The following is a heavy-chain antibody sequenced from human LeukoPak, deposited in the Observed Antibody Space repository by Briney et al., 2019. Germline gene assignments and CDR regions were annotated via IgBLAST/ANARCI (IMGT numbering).Heavy chain of an antibody. Sequence: ASVKVSCKASGYTFTSYGISWVRQAPGQGLEWMGWISAYNGNTNYAQKLQGRVTMTTDTSTRTAYMELRSLRSDDTAVYYCAREIGDYDFWSGYYPSDGMDVWGQGTTVTVSS. CDR2: ISAYNGNT. CDR3: AREIGDYDFWSGYYPSDGMDV. V-gene: IGHV1-18*01. CDR1: GYTFTSYG. D-gene: IGHD3-3*01. J-gene: IGHJ6*02.